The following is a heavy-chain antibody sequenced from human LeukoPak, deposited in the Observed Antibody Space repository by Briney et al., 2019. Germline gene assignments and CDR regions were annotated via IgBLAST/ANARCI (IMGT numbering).Heavy chain of an antibody. J-gene: IGHJ4*02. Sequence: PGGSLRLSCAASGFTFSASPMHWVREASGKGLEWVGRITGTHATAYSATVKGRFTISRDDSKYTTYLQMNNLETEDTAVYYCTREGCGATSCYTNDYWGQGTLVTVSP. CDR1: GFTFSASP. D-gene: IGHD2-2*02. V-gene: IGHV3-73*01. CDR3: TREGCGATSCYTNDY. CDR2: ITGTHAT.